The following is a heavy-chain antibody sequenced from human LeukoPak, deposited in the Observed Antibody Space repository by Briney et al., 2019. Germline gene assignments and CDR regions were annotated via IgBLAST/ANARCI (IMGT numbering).Heavy chain of an antibody. Sequence: GGSLRLSCAASGFTFSSYAMSWVRQAPGKGLEWVSAISGSGGSTYYADSVKGRFTISRDNAKNTLYLQVNSLRAEDTAVYYCARDQLYCSGGYCYFDFWGQGTLVTVSS. CDR2: ISGSGGST. CDR3: ARDQLYCSGGYCYFDF. CDR1: GFTFSSYA. V-gene: IGHV3-23*01. J-gene: IGHJ4*02. D-gene: IGHD2-15*01.